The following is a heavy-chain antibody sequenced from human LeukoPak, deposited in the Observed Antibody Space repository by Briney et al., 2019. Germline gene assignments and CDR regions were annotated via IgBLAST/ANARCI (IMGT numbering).Heavy chain of an antibody. CDR1: GFTSTDYA. CDR2: LIGSSGST. J-gene: IGHJ4*02. V-gene: IGHV3-23*01. CDR3: AKGAYDYIEIAYFDS. Sequence: GGSLRLSCAASGFTSTDYAMNWVRQAPGKGLEWVSVLIGSSGSTDYADSVKGRFTISRDISKNTLFLQMNSLRAEDTAIYYCAKGAYDYIEIAYFDSWGQGTLVTVSS. D-gene: IGHD5-12*01.